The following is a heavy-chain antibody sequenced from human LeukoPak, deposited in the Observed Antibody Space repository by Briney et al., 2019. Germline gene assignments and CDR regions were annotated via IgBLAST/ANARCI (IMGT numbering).Heavy chain of an antibody. Sequence: SETLSPTCTVSGGSISSYYWSWIRQPPGKGLECIGYIYYTGSTNYNPSLKSRVTMSVDTSKNQVDLKLSSVTAADTAVYYCARGLQQGGLGLDYWGQGTLVTVSS. J-gene: IGHJ4*02. CDR1: GGSISSYY. V-gene: IGHV4-59*12. D-gene: IGHD2-15*01. CDR2: IYYTGST. CDR3: ARGLQQGGLGLDY.